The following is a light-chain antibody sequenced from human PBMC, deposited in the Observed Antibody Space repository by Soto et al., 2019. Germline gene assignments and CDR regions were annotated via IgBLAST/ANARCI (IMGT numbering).Light chain of an antibody. CDR2: GAS. V-gene: IGKV3-20*01. CDR3: QQYGGSPLFT. J-gene: IGKJ3*01. CDR1: QSVGNN. Sequence: EIVMTQSPGTLSVSPGERVTLSCRASQSVGNNLAWHQQKPGQAPRLLIYGASNRATGIPDRFSGSGSGTDFTLTISRLEPEDFAVYSCQQYGGSPLFTFGPGTRVDFK.